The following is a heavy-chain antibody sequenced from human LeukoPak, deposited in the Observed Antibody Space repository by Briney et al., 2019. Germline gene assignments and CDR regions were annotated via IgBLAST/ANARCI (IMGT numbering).Heavy chain of an antibody. CDR3: ARAYSSGWYYYGMDV. CDR1: GFTFSSYS. D-gene: IGHD6-19*01. CDR2: ITGSGGST. J-gene: IGHJ6*02. V-gene: IGHV3-23*01. Sequence: GGSLRLSCAASGFTFSSYSMNWVRQAPGKGLEWVSVITGSGGSTYYADSVKGRFTISRDNSKNTLYLQMNSLRAEDTAVYYCARAYSSGWYYYGMDVWGQGTTVTVSS.